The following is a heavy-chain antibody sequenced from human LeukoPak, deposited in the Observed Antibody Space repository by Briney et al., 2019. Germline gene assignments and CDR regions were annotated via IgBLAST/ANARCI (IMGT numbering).Heavy chain of an antibody. CDR1: GFTFSSYW. CDR2: IKQDGSEK. CDR3: AREEYIVEMATIFDY. J-gene: IGHJ4*02. V-gene: IGHV3-7*01. Sequence: GGSLRLSCAASGFTFSSYWMSWVRQAPGKGLEWVANIKQDGSEKYYVDSVKGRFTISRDNAKNSLYLQMNSLRAEDTAVYYCAREEYIVEMATIFDYWGQGTLVTVSS. D-gene: IGHD5-24*01.